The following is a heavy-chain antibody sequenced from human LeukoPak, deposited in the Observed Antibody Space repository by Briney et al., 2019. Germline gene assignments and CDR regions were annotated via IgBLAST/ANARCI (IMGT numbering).Heavy chain of an antibody. V-gene: IGHV5-51*01. CDR3: ARLSGFGSTFYHHAMDV. Sequence: GESLKIPCKASGYSFTGYWIAWVRQMPGKGLEWMGIIYPSDSDTRYSPSFQGQVTMSADKSISTAYLQWSSLKASDTAMYYCARLSGFGSTFYHHAMDVWGHGTTVTVSS. J-gene: IGHJ6*02. CDR1: GYSFTGYW. D-gene: IGHD2/OR15-2a*01. CDR2: IYPSDSDT.